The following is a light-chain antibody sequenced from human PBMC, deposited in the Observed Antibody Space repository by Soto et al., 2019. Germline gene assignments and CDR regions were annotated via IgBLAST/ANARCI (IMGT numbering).Light chain of an antibody. J-gene: IGKJ4*01. V-gene: IGKV1-5*03. CDR3: QQYDSYPFT. Sequence: DIQMTQSPSTLSASVGDRVTITCRASQSINNWLAWYQQKPGKAPKLLISKASNLKSGVPSRFSGTGSGTDFTLTISSLQPDDCASYYCQQYDSYPFTFGGGTKVEI. CDR2: KAS. CDR1: QSINNW.